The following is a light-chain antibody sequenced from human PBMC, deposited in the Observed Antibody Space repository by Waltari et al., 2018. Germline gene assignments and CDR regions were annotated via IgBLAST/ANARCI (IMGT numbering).Light chain of an antibody. CDR1: SSDVGGYDH. CDR2: EVT. V-gene: IGLV2-8*01. J-gene: IGLJ3*02. Sequence: QSALTQPPSASGSPGQSVTISCTGTSSDVGGYDHVSGYQQHPGKAPKPIIYEVTKRPSGVPDRVSGSKSGTTASLAVSGLQAEDEADYYCCSYTGTNTLGVFGGGTTLTVL. CDR3: CSYTGTNTLGV.